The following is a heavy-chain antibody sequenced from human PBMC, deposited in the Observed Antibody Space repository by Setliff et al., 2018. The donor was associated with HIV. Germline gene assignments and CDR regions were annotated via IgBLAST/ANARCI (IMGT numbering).Heavy chain of an antibody. D-gene: IGHD3-22*01. CDR3: ARRYYYDSSGYNYPYDAFDI. J-gene: IGHJ3*02. CDR1: GYSFTTYW. Sequence: GESLKISCKGSGYSFTTYWIGWVRQMPGKGLEWMGIIYPGDSDTRYSPSFQGQVTISADKSISTAYLQWSNLKASDTAMYYCARRYYYDSSGYNYPYDAFDIWGQGTMVTVSS. V-gene: IGHV5-51*01. CDR2: IYPGDSDT.